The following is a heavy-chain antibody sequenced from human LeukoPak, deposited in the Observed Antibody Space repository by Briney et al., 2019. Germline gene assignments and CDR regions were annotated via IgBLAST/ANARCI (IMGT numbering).Heavy chain of an antibody. V-gene: IGHV3-30-3*02. CDR3: AKWLYYYGSGSYEGY. Sequence: PGGSLRLSCTASGFTFNSYALHWVRQAPGKGLEWVALISYDGANTYYADSMKGRFTISRDNSKNTLYLQMSSLRAEDTAVYYCAKWLYYYGSGSYEGYWGQGTLVTVSS. J-gene: IGHJ4*02. CDR1: GFTFNSYA. CDR2: ISYDGANT. D-gene: IGHD3-10*01.